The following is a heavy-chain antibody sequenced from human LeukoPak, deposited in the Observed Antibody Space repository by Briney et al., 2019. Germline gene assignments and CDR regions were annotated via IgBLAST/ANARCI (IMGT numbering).Heavy chain of an antibody. J-gene: IGHJ4*02. V-gene: IGHV3-7*01. CDR1: GFTFSSYW. CDR2: IKQDGSEK. D-gene: IGHD6-19*01. Sequence: GGSLRLSCAASGFTFSSYWMSWVRQAPGKGLEWVANIKQDGSEKYYVDSVKGRFTISRDNAKNSLYLQMNSLRAEDTAVYYCAKVPPSGWYNYWGQGTLVTVSS. CDR3: AKVPPSGWYNY.